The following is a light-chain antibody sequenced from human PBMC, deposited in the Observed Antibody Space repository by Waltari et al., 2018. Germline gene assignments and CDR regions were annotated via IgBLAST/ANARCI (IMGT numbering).Light chain of an antibody. CDR1: QTIGTY. Sequence: DIQMTQSPSTLSASVGDRVTVPCRASQTIGTYLAWFQRKPGKAPKLLIYEASTLENGVPSRFSGSGSGTEFTLTISSLEPDDFATYYCQQYNSYWWTFGLGTKVEV. CDR2: EAS. V-gene: IGKV1-5*03. J-gene: IGKJ1*01. CDR3: QQYNSYWWT.